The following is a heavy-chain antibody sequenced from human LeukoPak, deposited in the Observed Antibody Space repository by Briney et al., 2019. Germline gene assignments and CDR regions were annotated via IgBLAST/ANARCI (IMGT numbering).Heavy chain of an antibody. CDR3: AGDRAQYYDDAFDI. Sequence: GGSLRLSCAASGFTFNIYWMSWVRQAPGKGLEWVANIKPDGSDVYYLDSVKGRFTISRDNAQNSLYLQMNTLRVEDTAVYYCAGDRAQYYDDAFDIWGQGTMVSLSS. CDR1: GFTFNIYW. J-gene: IGHJ3*02. V-gene: IGHV3-7*01. D-gene: IGHD3-3*01. CDR2: IKPDGSDV.